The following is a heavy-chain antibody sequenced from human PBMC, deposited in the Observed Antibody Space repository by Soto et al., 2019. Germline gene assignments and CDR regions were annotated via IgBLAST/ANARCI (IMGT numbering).Heavy chain of an antibody. V-gene: IGHV1-18*01. Sequence: ASVKVSCKASGYTFTSYIISWVRQAPGQGLEWMGWISAYNGNTKYSQKLQGRVTMTTDTSTSTAYMELRSLRSDDTAVYYCASWLPPEDYWGQGTLVTVSS. D-gene: IGHD6-19*01. J-gene: IGHJ4*02. CDR3: ASWLPPEDY. CDR1: GYTFTSYI. CDR2: ISAYNGNT.